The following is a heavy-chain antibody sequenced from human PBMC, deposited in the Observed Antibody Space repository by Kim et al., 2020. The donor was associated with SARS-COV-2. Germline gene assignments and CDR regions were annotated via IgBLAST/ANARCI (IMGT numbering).Heavy chain of an antibody. D-gene: IGHD6-6*01. J-gene: IGHJ5*02. Sequence: KGRFTISRDKSTNTLYLQMNSLRAEDTAVYYCARDPWEYSRYPTENWFDPWGQGTLVTVSS. CDR3: ARDPWEYSRYPTENWFDP. V-gene: IGHV3-30*07.